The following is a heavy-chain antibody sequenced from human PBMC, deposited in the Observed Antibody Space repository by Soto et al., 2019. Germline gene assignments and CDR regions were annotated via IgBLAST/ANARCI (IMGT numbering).Heavy chain of an antibody. D-gene: IGHD2-15*01. Sequence: ASVKVSCKASGYTFTGYYMHWVRQAPGQGLEWMGWINPNSGGTNYAQKFQGWVTMTRDTSISTAYMELSRLRSDDTAVYYCARVGSYCSGGSCYFYGMDVWGQGTTVTVSS. CDR2: INPNSGGT. V-gene: IGHV1-2*04. CDR1: GYTFTGYY. J-gene: IGHJ6*02. CDR3: ARVGSYCSGGSCYFYGMDV.